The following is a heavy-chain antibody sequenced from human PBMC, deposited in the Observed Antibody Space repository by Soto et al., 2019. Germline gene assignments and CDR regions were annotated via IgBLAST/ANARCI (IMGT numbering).Heavy chain of an antibody. CDR1: GYSFSDYH. V-gene: IGHV1-2*06. CDR2: INPNTGAT. D-gene: IGHD3-3*01. J-gene: IGHJ4*02. CDR3: ARDGDFWSVYSPRGGYTGSVY. Sequence: SVLVSCKASGYSFSDYHIHWVRQAPVQGLEWMARINPNTGATNSAQKFQGRITMTRDSSINTAYMEFSSLRSDDTAVYYCARDGDFWSVYSPRGGYTGSVYWGQGMLVNVSS.